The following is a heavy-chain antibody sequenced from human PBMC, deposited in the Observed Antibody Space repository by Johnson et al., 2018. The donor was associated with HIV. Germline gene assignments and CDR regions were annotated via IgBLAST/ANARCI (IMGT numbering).Heavy chain of an antibody. Sequence: VQLVESVGVVVQPGRSLRLSCAASGFMFDEYTMHWVRQAPGKGLEWVSLISWDGGSTYYADSVKGRFTISRDNSKNTLYLQMNSLRAEDTAVYYCARDGAQQLARDAFDIWGQGTMVTVSS. CDR1: GFMFDEYT. CDR2: ISWDGGST. D-gene: IGHD6-13*01. CDR3: ARDGAQQLARDAFDI. V-gene: IGHV3-43*01. J-gene: IGHJ3*02.